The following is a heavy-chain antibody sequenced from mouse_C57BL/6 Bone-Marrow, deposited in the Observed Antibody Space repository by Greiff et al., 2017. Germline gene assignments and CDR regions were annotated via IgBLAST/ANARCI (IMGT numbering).Heavy chain of an antibody. CDR2: IHPNSGST. D-gene: IGHD1-1*01. Sequence: QVQLQQPGAELVKPGASVKLSCKASGYTFTSYWMHWVKQRPGQGLEWIGMIHPNSGSTNYNEKFKSKATLTVDKSSSTAYMQLSSLTSEDSAVYYCAGEGYGGRCAMDYWGQGTSVTVSS. CDR3: AGEGYGGRCAMDY. V-gene: IGHV1-64*01. J-gene: IGHJ4*01. CDR1: GYTFTSYW.